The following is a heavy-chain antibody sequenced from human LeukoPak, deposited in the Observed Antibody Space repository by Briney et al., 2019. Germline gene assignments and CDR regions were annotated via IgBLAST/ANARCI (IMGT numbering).Heavy chain of an antibody. CDR3: ARGSVMDV. J-gene: IGHJ6*03. Sequence: GGSLRLSCAASGFTFDDYAMHWVRQAPGKGLEWVSGISWNSGSIGYADSVKGRFTISRDNAKNSLYLQMNSLRAEDTAVYYCARGSVMDVWGKGTTVTVSS. CDR2: ISWNSGSI. CDR1: GFTFDDYA. V-gene: IGHV3-9*01.